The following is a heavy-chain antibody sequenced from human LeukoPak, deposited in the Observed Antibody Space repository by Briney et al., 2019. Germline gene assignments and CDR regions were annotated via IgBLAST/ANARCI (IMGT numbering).Heavy chain of an antibody. CDR1: GFIFSNYA. J-gene: IGHJ3*02. V-gene: IGHV3-72*01. Sequence: PGGYLRLSCAASGFIFSNYAMKWVRQAPGKGLEWVGRTRNEANIYTTKYAASVKGRFTISRDDSKNSLYLQMNSLKTEDTAVYYCASPVGATTVRAFDIWGQGTMVTVSS. CDR3: ASPVGATTVRAFDI. CDR2: TRNEANIYTT. D-gene: IGHD1-26*01.